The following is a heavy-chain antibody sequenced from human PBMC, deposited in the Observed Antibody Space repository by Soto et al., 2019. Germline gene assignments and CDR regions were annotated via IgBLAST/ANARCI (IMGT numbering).Heavy chain of an antibody. J-gene: IGHJ4*02. CDR1: GGSISSNNL. CDR2: IFHSGST. Sequence: QVQLQESGPGLLKPSGTLSLTCAVSGGSISSNNLWTWALQPPGKGLEWVGEIFHSGSTNYNPSLESRVTISVDKSKNHFSLRLTSVTAADTAVYYCATRTGIPLWGKGTLVTVSS. CDR3: ATRTGIPL. V-gene: IGHV4-4*02.